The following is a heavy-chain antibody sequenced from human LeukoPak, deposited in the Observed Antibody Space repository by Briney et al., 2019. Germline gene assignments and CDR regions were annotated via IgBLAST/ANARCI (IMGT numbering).Heavy chain of an antibody. J-gene: IGHJ5*02. V-gene: IGHV7-4-1*02. CDR1: GYTFTGYY. CDR2: INTNTGNP. CDR3: ARDGRSDFLSSWYGWGNWFDP. Sequence: ASVKVSCKASGYTFTGYYMHWVRQAPGQGLEWMGWINTNTGNPTYAQGFTGRFVFSLDTSVSTAYLQISSLKAEDTAVYYCARDGRSDFLSSWYGWGNWFDPWGQGTLVTVSS. D-gene: IGHD6-13*01.